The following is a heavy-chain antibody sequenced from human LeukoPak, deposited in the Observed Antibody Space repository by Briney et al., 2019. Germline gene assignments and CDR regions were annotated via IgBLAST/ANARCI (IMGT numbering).Heavy chain of an antibody. CDR2: IYTSGST. CDR1: GGSISSYY. D-gene: IGHD2-2*01. Sequence: SETLSLTCTASGGSISSYYWSWIRQAAGKGLEWISCIYTSGSTIYNPALKSRVTMSVDTSKDQFSLKLSSVTAADTAVYYCARDGGPLIVVVPAAIYGMDVWGQGTTVTVSS. J-gene: IGHJ6*02. CDR3: ARDGGPLIVVVPAAIYGMDV. V-gene: IGHV4-4*07.